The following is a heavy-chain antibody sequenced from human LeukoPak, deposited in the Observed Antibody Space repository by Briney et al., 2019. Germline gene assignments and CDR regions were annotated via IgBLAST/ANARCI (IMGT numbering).Heavy chain of an antibody. J-gene: IGHJ4*02. CDR3: AKDRSSRTFDY. V-gene: IGHV3-53*01. Sequence: GGSLRLSCAASGFTVSSNYMSWVRQAPGKGLEWVSVTHRDGSTYYADSLTGRFTISSDNSKNTLYLQITSLRAEDTAVYYCAKDRSSRTFDYWGQGTLVTVSS. D-gene: IGHD6-13*01. CDR1: GFTVSSNY. CDR2: THRDGST.